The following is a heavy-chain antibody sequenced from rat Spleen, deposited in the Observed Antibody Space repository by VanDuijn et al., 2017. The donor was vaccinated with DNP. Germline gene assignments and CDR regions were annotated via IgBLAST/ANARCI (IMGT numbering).Heavy chain of an antibody. CDR3: ARSGYNTDYYHLGAY. J-gene: IGHJ3*01. V-gene: IGHV3-1*01. CDR1: GYSITGNY. Sequence: EVQLQESGPGLVKPPQSLSLTCSVPGYSITGNYWGWIRKFPGSKMEWMGYISYSGGTRYNPSLKSRISITRDTSENQFFLQLNSVTTEDTATDYCARSGYNTDYYHLGAYWGQGTLVTVSS. D-gene: IGHD1-6*01. CDR2: ISYSGGT.